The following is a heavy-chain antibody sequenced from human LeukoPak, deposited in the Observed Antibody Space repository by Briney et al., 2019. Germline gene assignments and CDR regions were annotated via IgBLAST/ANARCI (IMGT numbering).Heavy chain of an antibody. D-gene: IGHD4-17*01. CDR3: ARDPYNGYYGDDYYYYMDV. J-gene: IGHJ6*03. CDR1: GFTFSSHG. Sequence: GGTLRLSCVASGFTFSSHGMNWVRQTPGKGLEGVSSITRDSIYTFYADSVKGRFTISRDNAKNSLSLQMNSLRAEDTAVYYCARDPYNGYYGDDYYYYMDVWGKGTTVTISS. V-gene: IGHV3-21*01. CDR2: ITRDSIYT.